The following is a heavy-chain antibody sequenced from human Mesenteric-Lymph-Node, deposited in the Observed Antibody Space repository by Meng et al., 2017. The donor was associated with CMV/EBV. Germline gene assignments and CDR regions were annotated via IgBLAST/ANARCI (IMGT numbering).Heavy chain of an antibody. CDR1: GDTFSNYA. D-gene: IGHD6-6*01. Sequence: SVKVSCKASGDTFSNYAISWVRQAPRQGLEWMGGIIPPFGTANYAQKFQGRVTITTDESTGTAYMELSSLRSEDTAVYYCARGPYSSSSGRYYRLDVWGQGTTVTVSS. V-gene: IGHV1-69*05. CDR3: ARGPYSSSSGRYYRLDV. CDR2: IIPPFGTA. J-gene: IGHJ6*02.